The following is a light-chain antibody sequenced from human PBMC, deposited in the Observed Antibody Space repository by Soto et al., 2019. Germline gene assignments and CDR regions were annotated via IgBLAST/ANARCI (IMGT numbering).Light chain of an antibody. V-gene: IGKV1-39*01. Sequence: DIQMTQSPSSLSASVGDTVTITCRASENISRYLNWYQQKVGKAPKLRIYAASSLQSAVPSRFSGSLSGTDFTLTISSLQPEDFATYYCNQSHSVPYTVGQGTNLEIK. CDR2: AAS. J-gene: IGKJ2*01. CDR1: ENISRY. CDR3: NQSHSVPYT.